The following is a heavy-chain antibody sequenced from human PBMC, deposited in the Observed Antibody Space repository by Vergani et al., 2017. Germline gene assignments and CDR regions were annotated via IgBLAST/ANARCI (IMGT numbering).Heavy chain of an antibody. V-gene: IGHV1-18*01. CDR2: ISAYNGNT. CDR3: AGVCCSWPRAYYYYGMDV. Sequence: QVQLVQSGAEVKKPGASVKVSCKASGYTFTSYGISWVRQAPGQGLEWMGWISAYNGNTNYAQKLQGRVTMTTDTSTSTAYMELRSLRSDDTAVYYCAGVCCSWPRAYYYYGMDVWGQGTTVTVSS. CDR1: GYTFTSYG. J-gene: IGHJ6*02. D-gene: IGHD6-13*01.